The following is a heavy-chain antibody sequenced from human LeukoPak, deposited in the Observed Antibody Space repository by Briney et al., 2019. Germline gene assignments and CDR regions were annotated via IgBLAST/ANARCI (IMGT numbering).Heavy chain of an antibody. D-gene: IGHD3-10*01. Sequence: WASVKVSCKASGYTFTRYDINWVRQATGQGLEWMGWMNPNSGNTGYAQKFQGRVTMTRNTSISTAYMELSSLRSEDTAVYYCARTDVGLLLFGDPTVRYYYYGMDVWGQGTTVTVSS. CDR2: MNPNSGNT. CDR3: ARTDVGLLLFGDPTVRYYYYGMDV. J-gene: IGHJ6*02. V-gene: IGHV1-8*01. CDR1: GYTFTRYD.